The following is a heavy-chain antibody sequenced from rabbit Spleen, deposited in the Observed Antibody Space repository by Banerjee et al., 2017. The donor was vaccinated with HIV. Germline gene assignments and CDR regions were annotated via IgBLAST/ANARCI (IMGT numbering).Heavy chain of an antibody. CDR3: ARDTSSSFSSYGMDL. CDR2: IDTGSSGFT. D-gene: IGHD1-1*01. Sequence: QSLEESGGDLVKPGASLTLTCTASGFSFSGNSYMCWVRQAPGKGLEWIACIDTGSSGFTYFANWAKGRFTISKTSSTTVTLQMTSLTAADTATYFCARDTSSSFSSYGMDLWGPGTLVTVS. CDR1: GFSFSGNSY. J-gene: IGHJ6*01. V-gene: IGHV1S40*01.